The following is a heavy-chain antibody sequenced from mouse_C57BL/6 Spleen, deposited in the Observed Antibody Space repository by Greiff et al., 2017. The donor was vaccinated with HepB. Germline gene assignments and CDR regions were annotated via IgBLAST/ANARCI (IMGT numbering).Heavy chain of an antibody. D-gene: IGHD3-2*02. Sequence: EVQLQESGPGMVKPSQSLSLTCTVTGYSITSGYDWHWIRHFPGNKLEWMGYISYSGSTNYNPSLKSRISITHDTSKNHFFLKLNSVTTEDTATYYCARALDSSGLAYWGQGTLVTVSA. CDR2: ISYSGST. J-gene: IGHJ3*01. CDR1: GYSITSGYD. CDR3: ARALDSSGLAY. V-gene: IGHV3-1*01.